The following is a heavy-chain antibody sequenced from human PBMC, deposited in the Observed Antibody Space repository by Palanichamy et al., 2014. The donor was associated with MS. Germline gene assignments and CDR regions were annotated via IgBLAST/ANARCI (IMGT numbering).Heavy chain of an antibody. CDR1: GFTFSSYW. Sequence: EVQLVESGGGLVQPGGSLRLSCAASGFTFSSYWMSWVRQAPGRGLEWVVNIKQDGSEKYYGGSVKGRVTISRDNAKNSLYLQMNSLRAEDTAVYYCARDRTDYGGNTRGDYWGQGTLVTVSS. J-gene: IGHJ4*02. V-gene: IGHV3-7*01. CDR2: IKQDGSEK. CDR3: ARDRTDYGGNTRGDY. D-gene: IGHD4-23*01.